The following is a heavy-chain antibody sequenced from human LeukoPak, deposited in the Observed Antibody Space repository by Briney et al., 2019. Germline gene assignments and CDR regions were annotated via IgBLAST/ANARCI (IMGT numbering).Heavy chain of an antibody. Sequence: SETLSLTCAVYGGSFSGYYWSWIRRPPGKGLEWIGEINHSGSTNYNPSLKSRVTISVDTSKNQFSLKLSSVTAADTAVYYCARDPRWWELSFDYWGQGTLVTVSS. CDR3: ARDPRWWELSFDY. V-gene: IGHV4-34*01. D-gene: IGHD1-26*01. CDR2: INHSGST. J-gene: IGHJ4*02. CDR1: GGSFSGYY.